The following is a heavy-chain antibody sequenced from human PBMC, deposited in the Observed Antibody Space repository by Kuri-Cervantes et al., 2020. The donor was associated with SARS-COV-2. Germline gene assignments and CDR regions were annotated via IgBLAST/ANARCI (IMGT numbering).Heavy chain of an antibody. Sequence: SVKVSCKASGYTFTGYYMHWVRQAPGQGLEWMGGIIPIFGTANYAQKFQGRVTITADESTRTAYMELNSLRSEDTAVYYCASHLTGTTPYVYYYYMGVWGKGTTVTVSS. V-gene: IGHV1-69*13. J-gene: IGHJ6*03. CDR1: GYTFTGYY. D-gene: IGHD1-20*01. CDR3: ASHLTGTTPYVYYYYMGV. CDR2: IIPIFGTA.